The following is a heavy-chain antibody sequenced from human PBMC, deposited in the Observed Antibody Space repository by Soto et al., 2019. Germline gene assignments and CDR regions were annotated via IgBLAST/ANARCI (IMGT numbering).Heavy chain of an antibody. CDR1: NGSISSRSSY. CDR2: IYYIGTT. Sequence: QLQLQESGSALVKPSETLSLTCIVSNGSISSRSSYWGWIRQTPGKGLEWIGSIYYIGTTYYNPSVKSRVTISIDTSKTPFSLQMNSVTAADTAVYFCGGLDYGDKGYYFEDWGQGALVTVSS. J-gene: IGHJ4*02. CDR3: GGLDYGDKGYYFED. V-gene: IGHV4-39*01. D-gene: IGHD4-17*01.